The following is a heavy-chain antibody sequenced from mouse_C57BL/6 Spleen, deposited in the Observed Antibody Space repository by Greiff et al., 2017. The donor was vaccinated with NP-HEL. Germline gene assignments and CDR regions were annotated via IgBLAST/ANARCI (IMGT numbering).Heavy chain of an antibody. D-gene: IGHD2-5*01. CDR2: ISSGGSYT. Sequence: EVQGVESGGDLVKPGGSLKLSCAASGFTFSSYGMSWVRQTPDKRLEWVATISSGGSYTYYPDSVKGRFTISRDNAKNTLYLQMSSLKSEDTAMYYCARQDSNCFDYWGQGTTLTVSS. CDR3: ARQDSNCFDY. V-gene: IGHV5-6*01. J-gene: IGHJ2*01. CDR1: GFTFSSYG.